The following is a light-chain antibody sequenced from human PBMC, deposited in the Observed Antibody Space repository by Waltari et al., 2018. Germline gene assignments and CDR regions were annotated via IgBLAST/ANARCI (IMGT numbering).Light chain of an antibody. V-gene: IGLV2-8*01. J-gene: IGLJ1*01. Sequence: QSALTQPPSASGSPGQSVTISCTGTSRDVGAYDYVSWYQQYPGNAPRLLIYEVRKRPSGVPDRFSGSKSGNTASLTVSGLQAEDEADYYCSSYGGSDSYAFGSGTKVTV. CDR2: EVR. CDR3: SSYGGSDSYA. CDR1: SRDVGAYDY.